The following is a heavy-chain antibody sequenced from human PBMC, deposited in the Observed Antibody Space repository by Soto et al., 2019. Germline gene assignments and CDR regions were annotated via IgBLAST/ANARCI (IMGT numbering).Heavy chain of an antibody. CDR2: IYYSGST. J-gene: IGHJ6*02. Sequence: SETLSLTCTVSGGSISSSSYYWGWIRQPPGKGLEWIGSIYYSGSTYYNPSLKSRVTISVDTSKNQFSLKLSSVTAADTAVYYCRGRGELNYYYYGMDVWGQGTTVTVSS. D-gene: IGHD3-10*01. CDR3: RGRGELNYYYYGMDV. V-gene: IGHV4-39*01. CDR1: GGSISSSSYY.